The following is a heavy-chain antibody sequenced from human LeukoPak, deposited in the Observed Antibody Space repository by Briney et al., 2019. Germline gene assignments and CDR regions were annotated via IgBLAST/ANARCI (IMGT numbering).Heavy chain of an antibody. CDR2: INPNSGGT. V-gene: IGHV1-2*02. D-gene: IGHD3-10*01. J-gene: IGHJ6*02. CDR3: ARERFGEPYYYYGMDV. Sequence: ASVKVSCKASEYTFTGYYMHWVRQAPGQGLEWMGWINPNSGGTNYAQKFQGRVTMTRDTSISTAYMELSRLRSDDTAVYYCARERFGEPYYYYGMDVWGQGTTVTVSS. CDR1: EYTFTGYY.